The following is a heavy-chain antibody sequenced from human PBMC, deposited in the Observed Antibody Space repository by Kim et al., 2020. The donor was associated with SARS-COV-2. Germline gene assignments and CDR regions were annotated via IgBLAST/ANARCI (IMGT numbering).Heavy chain of an antibody. Sequence: VKGRFTISRDNAKNSLYLQMNSLRDEDTAVYYCASGLAFFGGYYDSSGYYWGQGTLVTVSS. V-gene: IGHV3-48*02. J-gene: IGHJ4*02. D-gene: IGHD3-22*01. CDR3: ASGLAFFGGYYDSSGYY.